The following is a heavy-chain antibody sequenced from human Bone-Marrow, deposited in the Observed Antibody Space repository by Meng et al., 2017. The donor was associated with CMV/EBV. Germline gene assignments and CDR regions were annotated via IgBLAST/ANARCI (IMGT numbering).Heavy chain of an antibody. CDR2: IYSGGST. CDR1: GFTVSSNY. Sequence: GESLKISCAASGFTVSSNYMSWVRQAPGKGLEWVSVIYSGGSTYYADSVKGRFTISRDNSKNTLYLQMNGLRTEDTAVYYCARDYGNWYVDLWGRGTLVTVSS. CDR3: ARDYGNWYVDL. J-gene: IGHJ2*01. D-gene: IGHD3-16*01. V-gene: IGHV3-66*02.